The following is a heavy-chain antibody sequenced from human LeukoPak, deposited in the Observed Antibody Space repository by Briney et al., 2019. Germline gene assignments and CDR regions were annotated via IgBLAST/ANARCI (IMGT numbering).Heavy chain of an antibody. V-gene: IGHV3-30*04. Sequence: PGGSLRLSCTASGFTFSSYAMHWVRQAPGKGLEWVSIISYDGKKQFYADSVRGRLNISRDNSRATVFLQMDTLRHEDTAVYFCVRARKLRLDFWGQGALVIVSS. J-gene: IGHJ4*02. CDR1: GFTFSSYA. D-gene: IGHD3-16*01. CDR3: VRARKLRLDF. CDR2: ISYDGKKQ.